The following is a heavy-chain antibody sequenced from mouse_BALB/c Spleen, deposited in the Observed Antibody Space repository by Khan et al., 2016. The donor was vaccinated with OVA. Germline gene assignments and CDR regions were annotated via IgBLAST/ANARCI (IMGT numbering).Heavy chain of an antibody. Sequence: LVESGPELKKPGETVKISCKASGYTFTNYGMNWVKQSPGKALKWMGWINTYTGEPTYADDFKGRFAFSLETSASTAYLQINNLKTEDTATSFCARPPYFSYTLDYWGQGTSVTVSS. V-gene: IGHV9-3-1*01. CDR1: GYTFTNYG. J-gene: IGHJ4*01. CDR2: INTYTGEP. CDR3: ARPPYFSYTLDY. D-gene: IGHD2-10*01.